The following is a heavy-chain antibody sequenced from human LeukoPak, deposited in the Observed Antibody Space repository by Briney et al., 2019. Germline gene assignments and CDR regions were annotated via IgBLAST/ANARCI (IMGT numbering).Heavy chain of an antibody. D-gene: IGHD3-22*01. J-gene: IGHJ4*02. V-gene: IGHV3-23*01. CDR2: ISDSGGST. CDR1: GFRVSDYY. CDR3: ANRGVVIRVILVRFHKEAYYFDS. Sequence: GGSLRLSCAVSGFRVSDYYMSWVRQAPGKGLEWVAGISDSGGSTNYADCVKGRFTISRHNPKNTLHLQMHCLSAEDTAVYFCANRGVVIRVILVRFHKEAYYFDSWGQGALVPVSS.